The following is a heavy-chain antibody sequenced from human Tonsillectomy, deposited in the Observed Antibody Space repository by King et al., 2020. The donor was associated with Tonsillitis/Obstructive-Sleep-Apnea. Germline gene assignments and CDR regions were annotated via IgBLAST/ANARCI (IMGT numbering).Heavy chain of an antibody. J-gene: IGHJ4*02. CDR1: GDSVSSNSAA. CDR2: TDYRSKWYN. CDR3: ASAAVGATEYYFDY. Sequence: VQLPQSGPGLVKPSQTLSLTCAISGDSVSSNSAAWNWIRQSPLRGLEWLGRTDYRSKWYNDYALSVRGRITITPDTSKNQFSLQLNSVTPEDTAVYYCASAAVGATEYYFDYWGQGSLVTVSS. D-gene: IGHD1-26*01. V-gene: IGHV6-1*01.